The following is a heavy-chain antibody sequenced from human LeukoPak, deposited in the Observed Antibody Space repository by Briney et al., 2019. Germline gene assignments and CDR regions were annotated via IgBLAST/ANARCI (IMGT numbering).Heavy chain of an antibody. D-gene: IGHD4-17*01. CDR1: GYTFTD. CDR2: INAYNGNT. J-gene: IGHJ4*02. CDR3: ARGRDYALYDY. Sequence: ASVKVSCKASGYTFTDSSWVRQAPGQGLEWMGWINAYNGNTNYAQRLQDRVTMTTDTSTSTAHMELRILRSDDTAVYYCARGRDYALYDYWGQGTVVTVSS. V-gene: IGHV1-18*01.